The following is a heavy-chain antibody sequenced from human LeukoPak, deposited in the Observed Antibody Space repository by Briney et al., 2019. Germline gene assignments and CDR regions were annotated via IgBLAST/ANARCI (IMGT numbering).Heavy chain of an antibody. CDR2: IYYSGST. Sequence: SETLSLTCTVSGGSISSYYWSWIRQPPGKGLEWIGYIYYSGSTNYNPSLKSRVTISVDTSKNQFSLKLSSVTAADTAVYYCARDRGSPGNYYYYYYMDVWGKGTTVTVSS. CDR1: GGSISSYY. D-gene: IGHD3-10*01. CDR3: ARDRGSPGNYYYYYYMDV. V-gene: IGHV4-59*01. J-gene: IGHJ6*03.